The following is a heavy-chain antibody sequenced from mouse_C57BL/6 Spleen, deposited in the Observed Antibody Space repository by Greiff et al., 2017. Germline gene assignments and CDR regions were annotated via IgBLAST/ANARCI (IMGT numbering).Heavy chain of an antibody. CDR1: GYTFTSYW. CDR3: ARNHDGYSFAY. CDR2: IDPSDSYT. J-gene: IGHJ3*01. Sequence: QVQLQQSGAELVRPGTSVKLSCKASGYTFTSYWMHWVKQRPGQGLEWIGVIDPSDSYTNYNQKFKGKATLTVDTSSSTAYMQLSSLTSEDSAVYYCARNHDGYSFAYWGQGTLVTVSA. V-gene: IGHV1-59*01. D-gene: IGHD2-3*01.